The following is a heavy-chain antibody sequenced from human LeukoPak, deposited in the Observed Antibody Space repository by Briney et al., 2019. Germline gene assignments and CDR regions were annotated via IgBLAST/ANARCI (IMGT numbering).Heavy chain of an antibody. J-gene: IGHJ6*02. Sequence: GGSLRLSCAASGFTFSRYWMSWVRQAPGKGLEWVANIKQDGSEKYYVDSVKGRFTISRDNAKNSLYLQMNSLGAEDTAVYYCARFISGYNWNDLFYYGMDVWGQGTTVTVSS. CDR3: ARFISGYNWNDLFYYGMDV. CDR2: IKQDGSEK. CDR1: GFTFSRYW. D-gene: IGHD1-20*01. V-gene: IGHV3-7*01.